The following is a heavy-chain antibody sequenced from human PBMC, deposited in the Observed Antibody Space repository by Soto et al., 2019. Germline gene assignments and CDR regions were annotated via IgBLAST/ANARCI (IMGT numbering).Heavy chain of an antibody. J-gene: IGHJ3*02. CDR1: AGCIRSSNG. CDR3: ARVLGSDAFDI. V-gene: IGHV4-4*02. Sequence: SDTFSLTWAVTAGCIRSSNGRSVVRQPPGKGLEWIGEIYHSGSTHSKPCLKSRVTISVDKSKNQFSLKLSSVIAADTAVYYCARVLGSDAFDICGQRTMVTV. CDR2: IYHSGST. D-gene: IGHD3-3*02.